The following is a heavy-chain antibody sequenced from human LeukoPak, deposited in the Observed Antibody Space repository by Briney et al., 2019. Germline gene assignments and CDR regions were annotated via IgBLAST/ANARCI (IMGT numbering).Heavy chain of an antibody. CDR2: IYYSGST. Sequence: SQTLSLTCTVSGGSLSSGDYYWSWIRQPPGKGLEWIGYIYYSGSTYYNPSLKSRVTISIDTSKNQFSLKLSSVTAADTAVYYCATVPLRGYFEVDIWGQGTMVTVSS. CDR3: ATVPLRGYFEVDI. J-gene: IGHJ3*02. CDR1: GGSLSSGDYY. V-gene: IGHV4-30-4*08. D-gene: IGHD3-9*01.